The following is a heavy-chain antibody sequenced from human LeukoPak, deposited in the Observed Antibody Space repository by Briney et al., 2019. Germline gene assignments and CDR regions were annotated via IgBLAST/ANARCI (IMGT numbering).Heavy chain of an antibody. V-gene: IGHV3-53*01. D-gene: IGHD3-10*01. Sequence: QPGGSLRLSCAASGFTFSSYAMHWVRQAPGKGLEWVSVIYSGGSTYYADSVKGRFTISRDNSKSTLYIQMNSLRAEDTAVYYCARVFYGSGSYYNFDYWGQGTLVTVSS. CDR1: GFTFSSYA. J-gene: IGHJ4*02. CDR3: ARVFYGSGSYYNFDY. CDR2: IYSGGST.